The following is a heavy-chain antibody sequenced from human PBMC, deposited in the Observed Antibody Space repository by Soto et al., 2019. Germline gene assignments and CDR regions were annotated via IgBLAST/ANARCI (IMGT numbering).Heavy chain of an antibody. J-gene: IGHJ4*02. CDR2: ISGSGGST. CDR3: AKDSKLELRTTFDY. Sequence: GALILSCSASGFTFSSYAMSWVRQAPGKGLEWVSAISGSGGSTYYADSVKGRFTISRDNSKNTLYLQMNSLRAEDTAVYYCAKDSKLELRTTFDYWGQGTLVTVSS. V-gene: IGHV3-23*01. CDR1: GFTFSSYA. D-gene: IGHD1-7*01.